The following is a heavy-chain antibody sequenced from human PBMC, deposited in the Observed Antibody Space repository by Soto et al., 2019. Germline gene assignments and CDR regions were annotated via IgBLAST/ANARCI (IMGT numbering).Heavy chain of an antibody. Sequence: GGSLRLSCAASGFTFSSYWMSWVRQAPGKGLEWVANIKQDGSEKYYVDSVKGRFTISRDNAKNSLYLQMNSLRAEDTAVYYCARDDYDFWSGYTQTIFDYWGQGTLVTVSS. CDR1: GFTFSSYW. J-gene: IGHJ4*02. V-gene: IGHV3-7*01. CDR3: ARDDYDFWSGYTQTIFDY. D-gene: IGHD3-3*01. CDR2: IKQDGSEK.